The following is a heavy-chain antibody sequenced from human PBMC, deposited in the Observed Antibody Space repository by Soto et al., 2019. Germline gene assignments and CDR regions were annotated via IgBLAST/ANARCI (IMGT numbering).Heavy chain of an antibody. CDR2: INAGNGNT. D-gene: IGHD5-18*01. CDR3: ASEHLHRRYRYGPLGY. CDR1: GYTFTSYA. V-gene: IGHV1-3*01. Sequence: QVQLVQSGAEVKKPGASVKVSCKASGYTFTSYAMHWVRQAPGQRLEWMGWINAGNGNTKYSQKFQGRVTITRDTSASTAYMELSSLRSEDTAVYYCASEHLHRRYRYGPLGYWGQVTLVTVSS. J-gene: IGHJ4*02.